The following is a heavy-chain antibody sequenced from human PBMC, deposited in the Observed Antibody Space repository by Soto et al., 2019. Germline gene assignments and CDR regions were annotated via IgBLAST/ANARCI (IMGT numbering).Heavy chain of an antibody. J-gene: IGHJ5*01. D-gene: IGHD2-21*02. CDR1: GASIRSTDYY. CDR3: VRTAREGAVAPHWFDC. Sequence: SETLSLTCTVSGASIRSTDYYWSWIRQAPGKGLEWIGYAYYTGSTYYNPSLMSRLTISVDTSKNQFSLKLTSVTAAETAVYYCVRTAREGAVAPHWFDCWGQGTQVTVSS. CDR2: AYYTGST. V-gene: IGHV4-30-4*01.